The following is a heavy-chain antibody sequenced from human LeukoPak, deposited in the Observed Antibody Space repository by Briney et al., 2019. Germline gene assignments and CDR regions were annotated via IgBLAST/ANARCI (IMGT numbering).Heavy chain of an antibody. CDR2: ISRSSSYI. D-gene: IGHD4-17*01. J-gene: IGHJ4*02. Sequence: GGSLRLSCAASGFTFTIYSMNWVRQAPGKGLEWVSSISRSSSYIYYAASVKGRFTISRDNAKNSLYLQMNSLRVEDTAVYYCARENTHDYGLLVWGQGTLVTVSS. CDR3: ARENTHDYGLLV. V-gene: IGHV3-21*04. CDR1: GFTFTIYS.